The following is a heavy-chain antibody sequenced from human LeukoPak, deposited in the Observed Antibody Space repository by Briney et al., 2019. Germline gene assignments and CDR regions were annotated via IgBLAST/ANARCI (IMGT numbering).Heavy chain of an antibody. J-gene: IGHJ6*03. CDR2: IIPIFGTA. CDR3: ARGWELWHMDV. CDR1: GYTFTSYG. D-gene: IGHD1-26*01. V-gene: IGHV1-69*06. Sequence: ASVKVSCKASGYTFTSYGISWVRQAPGQGLEWIGGIIPIFGTANYAQKFRGRVTITADKSTRTAYMELSSLRSEDTAVYYCARGWELWHMDVWGKGTTVTVSS.